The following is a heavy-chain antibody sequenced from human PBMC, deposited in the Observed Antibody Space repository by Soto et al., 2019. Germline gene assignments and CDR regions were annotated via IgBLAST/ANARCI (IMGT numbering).Heavy chain of an antibody. V-gene: IGHV3-30*03. J-gene: IGHJ4*02. CDR2: ISYDGSNK. D-gene: IGHD3-10*01. CDR1: GFPFTTHG. CDR3: VGGQYYFDY. Sequence: QVQLVESGGGVVQPGRSLRLSCAASGFPFTTHGMHWVREGPGKGLEWVAVISYDGSNKYYADSVKGRFTISRDNSKNTLYLQMNSLRPEDTALYYCVGGQYYFDYRGQGTLVTVSS.